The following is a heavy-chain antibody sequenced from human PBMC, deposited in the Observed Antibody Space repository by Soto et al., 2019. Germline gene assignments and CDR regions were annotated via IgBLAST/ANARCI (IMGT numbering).Heavy chain of an antibody. CDR2: ISNDGNNE. CDR1: GFTFSSHA. Sequence: QVQLVESGGGVVQPGRSLRLSCAASGFTFSSHAMHWVRQAPGKGLEWVAIISNDGNNEYYADSVKGRFTISRDNAKSTLYLQMNSLRSEDTAVYYCASDASGAGTRWFDPWGQGTLITVSS. D-gene: IGHD6-19*01. V-gene: IGHV3-30-3*01. CDR3: ASDASGAGTRWFDP. J-gene: IGHJ5*02.